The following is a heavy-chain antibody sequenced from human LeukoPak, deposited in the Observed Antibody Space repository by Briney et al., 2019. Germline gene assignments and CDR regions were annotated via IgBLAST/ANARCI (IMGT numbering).Heavy chain of an antibody. CDR2: IKRKTDGGTT. V-gene: IGHV3-15*01. D-gene: IGHD6-19*01. CDR3: TTDIAVAGTFFDY. Sequence: PGGSLRLSCAASGFTFNNAWMSWVRQAPGKGLEWVGRIKRKTDGGTTDYAAPVKGRFTISRDDSKNTLYLQMNSLKTEDTAVYYYTTDIAVAGTFFDYWGQGTLVTVSS. J-gene: IGHJ4*02. CDR1: GFTFNNAW.